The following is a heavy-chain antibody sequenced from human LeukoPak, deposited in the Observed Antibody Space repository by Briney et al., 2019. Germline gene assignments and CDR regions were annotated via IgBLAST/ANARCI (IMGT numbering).Heavy chain of an antibody. D-gene: IGHD1-26*01. J-gene: IGHJ4*02. V-gene: IGHV1-69*04. CDR2: IIPILAIR. CDR1: GGTFNNYA. CDR3: ARDRRSGSYYVPGDY. Sequence: ATVTVSYKASGGTFNNYAISWVRQAPGQGGEWMGRIIPILAIRNHAQKFQGRVTITADKSTSTAYMQLSSLRSEDTAVYYCARDRRSGSYYVPGDYWGQGTLVTVLS.